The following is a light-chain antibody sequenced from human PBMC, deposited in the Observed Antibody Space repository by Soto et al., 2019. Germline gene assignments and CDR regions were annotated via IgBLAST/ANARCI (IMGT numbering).Light chain of an antibody. CDR2: GVS. J-gene: IGLJ1*01. Sequence: QLVLTQPASVSGSPGQSITISCTGTSSDVGGYNYVSWYQQHPDKAPKLMIYGVSNRPSGVSNRFSGSKSGNTASLTISGLQDEDEADYYCSSYTSSSTLVFGTGTKVTVL. CDR3: SSYTSSSTLV. V-gene: IGLV2-14*01. CDR1: SSDVGGYNY.